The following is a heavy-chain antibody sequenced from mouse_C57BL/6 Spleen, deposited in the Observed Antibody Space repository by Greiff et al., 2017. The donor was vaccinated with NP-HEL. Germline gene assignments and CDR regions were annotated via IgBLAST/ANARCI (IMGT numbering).Heavy chain of an antibody. D-gene: IGHD2-4*01. J-gene: IGHJ1*03. V-gene: IGHV1-22*01. CDR1: GYTFTDYN. CDR3: ARWGDYDYDEGYFDV. CDR2: INPNNGGT. Sequence: EVQLQQSGPELVKPGASVKMSCKASGYTFTDYNMHWVKQSHGKSLEWIGYINPNNGGTSYNQKFKGKATLTVNKSSSTAYMELRSLTSEDSAVYYCARWGDYDYDEGYFDVWGTGTTVTVSS.